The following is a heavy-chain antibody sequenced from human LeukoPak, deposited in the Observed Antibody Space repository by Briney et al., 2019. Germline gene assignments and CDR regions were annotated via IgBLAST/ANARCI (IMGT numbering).Heavy chain of an antibody. Sequence: GGSLRLSCAASGFTFSSYGMSWVRQAPGKGLEWVSAISGSGGSTYYADSVKGRFTISRDNSKNTLYLQMNSLRAEDTAVYYCARGRPTTSIVAAGVNWFDPWGQGTLVTVSS. D-gene: IGHD6-13*01. CDR1: GFTFSSYG. CDR2: ISGSGGST. V-gene: IGHV3-23*01. J-gene: IGHJ5*02. CDR3: ARGRPTTSIVAAGVNWFDP.